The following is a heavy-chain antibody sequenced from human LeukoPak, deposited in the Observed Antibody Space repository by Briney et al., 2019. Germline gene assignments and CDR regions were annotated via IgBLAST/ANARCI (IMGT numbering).Heavy chain of an antibody. J-gene: IGHJ4*02. Sequence: GGSLRLSCAASGFTFSGSALHWVRQASGKGLEWVDRIRSTANGYATAYAASVKGRFTISRDDSKNTAYLQMDSLKTEDTAVYYCTGNYYGSGSYADFDYWGQGTLVTVSS. D-gene: IGHD3-10*01. CDR1: GFTFSGSA. V-gene: IGHV3-73*01. CDR2: IRSTANGYAT. CDR3: TGNYYGSGSYADFDY.